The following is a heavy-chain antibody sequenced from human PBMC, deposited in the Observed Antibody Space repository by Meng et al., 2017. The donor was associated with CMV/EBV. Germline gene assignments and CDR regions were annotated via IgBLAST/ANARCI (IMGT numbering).Heavy chain of an antibody. CDR2: NSAYNGNT. V-gene: IGHV1-18*01. CDR1: GYTFTSYR. CDR3: ARDRGGWELLYFDY. J-gene: IGHJ4*02. D-gene: IGHD1-26*01. Sequence: ASVKVSCKASGYTFTSYRITWVRQAPGQGLEWMGWNSAYNGNTNYAQKLQGRVTMTTDTSTSTAYMELKSLRSDDTAVYYCARDRGGWELLYFDYWGQGTLVTVSS.